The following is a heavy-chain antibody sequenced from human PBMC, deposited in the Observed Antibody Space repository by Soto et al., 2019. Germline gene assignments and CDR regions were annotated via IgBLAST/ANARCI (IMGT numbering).Heavy chain of an antibody. CDR1: GGSFISYI. Sequence: QVQLVQSGAEVRKPGSSVKVSCEASGGSFISYIFTWVRQAPGQGLEWMGRSILIQGRADYALKFQDRVTITADRSTQTVYMELRSLRPEDTALYYCAKSLVFVDHAYMDVWGKGTTVTVS. D-gene: IGHD2-21*01. CDR2: SILIQGRA. CDR3: AKSLVFVDHAYMDV. J-gene: IGHJ6*03. V-gene: IGHV1-69*02.